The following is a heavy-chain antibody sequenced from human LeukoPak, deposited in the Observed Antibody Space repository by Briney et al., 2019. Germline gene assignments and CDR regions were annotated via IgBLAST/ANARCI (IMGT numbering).Heavy chain of an antibody. CDR3: ARNKEDKSLDY. Sequence: PAAPVKVSCKASGYSFTDYYIHWVRQAPGQGLEWVAWMNPNSGGTSYAQKLQGRVTMTRDTSISRAYMELSRLRFDDTAVYYCARNKEDKSLDYWGQGTLVTVSS. CDR2: MNPNSGGT. CDR1: GYSFTDYY. J-gene: IGHJ4*02. V-gene: IGHV1-2*02.